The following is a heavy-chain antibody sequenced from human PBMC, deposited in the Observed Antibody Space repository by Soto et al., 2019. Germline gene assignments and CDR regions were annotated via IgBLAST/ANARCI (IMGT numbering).Heavy chain of an antibody. J-gene: IGHJ3*02. Sequence: QVQLVQSGAEVKKPGASVKVSCKASGYTFTSYYMHWVRQAPGQGLEWMGIINPSGGSTSYAQKFQGRVTMTRDTSTSTVYMELSSLTSEDTAVYYCARGQYDYIWGSYRQGAFDIWGQGTMVTVSS. CDR1: GYTFTSYY. V-gene: IGHV1-46*03. CDR3: ARGQYDYIWGSYRQGAFDI. CDR2: INPSGGST. D-gene: IGHD3-16*02.